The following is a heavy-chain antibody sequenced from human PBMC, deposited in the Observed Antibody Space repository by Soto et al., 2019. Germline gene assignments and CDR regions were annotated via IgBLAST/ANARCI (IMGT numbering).Heavy chain of an antibody. D-gene: IGHD1-1*01. CDR1: GDSVSSNSAA. Sequence: PSQTLSLTCAISGDSVSSNSAAWNWIRQSPSRGLEWLGRTYYRSKWFNHYAVSVRSRITINPDTSKNQMSLQLNSVAPEDTGVYYCTRTWNGYVDHCGQGTLVTVSS. CDR3: TRTWNGYVDH. CDR2: TYYRSKWFN. V-gene: IGHV6-1*01. J-gene: IGHJ4*02.